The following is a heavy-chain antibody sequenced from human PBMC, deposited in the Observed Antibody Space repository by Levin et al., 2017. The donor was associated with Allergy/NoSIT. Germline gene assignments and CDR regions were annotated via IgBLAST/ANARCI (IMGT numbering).Heavy chain of an antibody. D-gene: IGHD6-13*01. CDR2: LNPNTGGT. J-gene: IGHJ5*02. V-gene: IGHV1-2*06. CDR1: GFTFTIYD. CDR3: ARETIAAPPYNWFDT. Sequence: ASVKVSCKASGFTFTIYDIHWVRQAPGQGLEWVGRLNPNTGGTDSAQKFMGRVTMTRDTSTTTAFMQLTRLMPDDTAIYFCARETIAAPPYNWFDTWGQGALVTVSS.